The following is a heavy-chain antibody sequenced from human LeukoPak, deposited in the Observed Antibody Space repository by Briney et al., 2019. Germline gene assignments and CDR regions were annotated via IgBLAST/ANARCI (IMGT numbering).Heavy chain of an antibody. CDR3: AREWGLNGIDS. Sequence: PSETPSLTCTVSGGSISSYYWSWIRQTPGKGLEWIGYIYYSGSTNYNPSLKSRVTMSVDTSKNQFSLKVSSVTAADTAVYYCAREWGLNGIDSWGQGTLVTVSS. D-gene: IGHD3-16*01. CDR1: GGSISSYY. V-gene: IGHV4-59*01. CDR2: IYYSGST. J-gene: IGHJ4*02.